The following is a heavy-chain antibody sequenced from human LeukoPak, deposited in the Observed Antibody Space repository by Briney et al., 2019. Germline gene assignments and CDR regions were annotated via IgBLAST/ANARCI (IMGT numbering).Heavy chain of an antibody. CDR1: GFTFSSYS. V-gene: IGHV3-21*01. CDR3: ARDGEWELSGIDV. CDR2: ISSSSSYI. J-gene: IGHJ6*02. D-gene: IGHD1-26*01. Sequence: GGSLRLSCAASGFTFSSYSMNWVRQAPGKGLEWVSSISSSSSYIYYADSVKGRFTISRDNAKNSLYLQMNSLRAEDTAVYYCARDGEWELSGIDVWGQGPRSPSP.